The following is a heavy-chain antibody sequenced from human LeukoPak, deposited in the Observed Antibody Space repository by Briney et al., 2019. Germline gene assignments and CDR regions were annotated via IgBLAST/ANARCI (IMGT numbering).Heavy chain of an antibody. CDR1: GFTFSSYS. D-gene: IGHD2-15*01. V-gene: IGHV3-48*02. CDR3: ARSSGALDY. CDR2: ISSSSTI. J-gene: IGHJ4*02. Sequence: GGFLRLSCAASGFTFSSYSMNWVRQAPGRGLEWVSYISSSSTIYYADSVKGRFTISRDNAKNSLYLQMNSLRDEDTAVYYCARSSGALDYWGQGTLVTVSS.